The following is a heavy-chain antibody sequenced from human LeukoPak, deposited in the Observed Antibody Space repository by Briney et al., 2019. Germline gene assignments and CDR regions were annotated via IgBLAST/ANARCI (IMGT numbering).Heavy chain of an antibody. CDR1: GYTFTSYG. Sequence: GASVKVSCKASGYTFTSYGISWVRQAPGQGLEWMGWISAYNGNTNYAQKLQGRVTMTTDTSTSTAHMELRSLRSDDTAVYYCARDLEYDVVVPAANGLDYWGQGTLVTVSS. CDR3: ARDLEYDVVVPAANGLDY. CDR2: ISAYNGNT. V-gene: IGHV1-18*01. D-gene: IGHD2-2*01. J-gene: IGHJ4*02.